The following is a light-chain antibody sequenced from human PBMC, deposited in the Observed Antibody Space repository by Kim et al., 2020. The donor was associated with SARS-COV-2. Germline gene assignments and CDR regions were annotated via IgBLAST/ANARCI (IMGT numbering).Light chain of an antibody. CDR1: QSVSSSY. J-gene: IGKJ2*03. CDR3: QQYGSSPRYS. Sequence: SPGERATLPCRASQSVSSSYLAWYQQKPGQAPRLLIYGASSRATGIPDRFSGSGSGTDFTLTISRLEPEDFAVYYCQQYGSSPRYSFGQGTKLEIK. CDR2: GAS. V-gene: IGKV3-20*01.